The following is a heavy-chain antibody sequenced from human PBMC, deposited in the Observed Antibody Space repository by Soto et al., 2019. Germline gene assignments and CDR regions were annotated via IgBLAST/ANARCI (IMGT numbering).Heavy chain of an antibody. D-gene: IGHD1-7*01. CDR1: GYTFTSYA. CDR2: MNAGNGNT. V-gene: IGHV1-3*01. CDR3: ARDLNWNWGMDV. Sequence: ASVKVSCKASGYTFTSYAMHWVRQAPGQRLEWMGWMNAGNGNTKYSQKFQGRVTITRDTSASTAYMELSSLRSEDTAVYYCARDLNWNWGMDVWGQGTTVTVSS. J-gene: IGHJ6*02.